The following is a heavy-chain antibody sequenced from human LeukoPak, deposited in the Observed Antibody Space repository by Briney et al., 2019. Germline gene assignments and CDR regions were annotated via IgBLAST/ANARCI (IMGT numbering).Heavy chain of an antibody. Sequence: GGSLRLSCAASGFTFSRYWMSWVRQAPGKGLEWGANIQQDGSAKYYVDSVKGRLTISRDNTKNSLYLQMNSLRAEDTAVYYCARFAEVWGSYRRFDDWGQGTLVTVSS. V-gene: IGHV3-7*01. CDR3: ARFAEVWGSYRRFDD. D-gene: IGHD3-16*02. CDR1: GFTFSRYW. CDR2: IQQDGSAK. J-gene: IGHJ4*02.